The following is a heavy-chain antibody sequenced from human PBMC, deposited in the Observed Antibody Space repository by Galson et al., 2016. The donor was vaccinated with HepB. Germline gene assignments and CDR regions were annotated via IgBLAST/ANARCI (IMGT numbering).Heavy chain of an antibody. CDR2: VVVGTGNT. J-gene: IGHJ4*02. D-gene: IGHD4-11*01. CDR3: AAESSYINYGDY. Sequence: SVKVSCKASGFTFSSSTVHWVRQARGQRLEWIGRVVVGTGNTKCAEKFQKRVTITRDMSKSTAYMELSSLRSEDTAVYYCAAESSYINYGDYWGQGTLVTVSS. V-gene: IGHV1-58*01. CDR1: GFTFSSST.